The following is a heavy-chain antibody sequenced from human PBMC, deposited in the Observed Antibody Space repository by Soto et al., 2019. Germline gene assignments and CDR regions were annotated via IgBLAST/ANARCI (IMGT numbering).Heavy chain of an antibody. D-gene: IGHD3-3*01. CDR3: SRGTRDYMDV. V-gene: IGHV4-31*03. Sequence: QVQLQESGPGLVKPSQTLSLTCTVSGGSISSGGYYWSWIRQHPGKGLEWIGYIYYSGSTYYNPSLMSRVTISVDASKNQFSLKLSSVTAADTAVYYCSRGTRDYMDVLGKGTTVTVSS. J-gene: IGHJ6*03. CDR1: GGSISSGGYY. CDR2: IYYSGST.